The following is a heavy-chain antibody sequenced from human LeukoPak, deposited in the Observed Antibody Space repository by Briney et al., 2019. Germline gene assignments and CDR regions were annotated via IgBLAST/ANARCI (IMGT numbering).Heavy chain of an antibody. CDR3: VREDRYYDSSGYDPDY. Sequence: KTSETPSLTCTVSGGSISSGDYDGPWIRQPPGKGVEWIGYIYYRGSTSYNPSLKSRVPISVDTSKNHFALNLRSVTAADTGVYYCVREDRYYDSSGYDPDYWGQGTLVTVSS. V-gene: IGHV4-30-4*01. CDR1: GGSISSGDYD. J-gene: IGHJ4*02. CDR2: IYYRGST. D-gene: IGHD3-22*01.